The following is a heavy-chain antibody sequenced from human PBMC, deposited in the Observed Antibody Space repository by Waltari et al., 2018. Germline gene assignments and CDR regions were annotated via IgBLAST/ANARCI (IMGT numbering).Heavy chain of an antibody. CDR3: ATLRAGYKNYYFDY. V-gene: IGHV4-34*01. J-gene: IGHJ4*02. CDR1: GGSFSGYY. D-gene: IGHD3-9*01. CDR2: INHSGST. Sequence: QVQLQQWGAGLLKPSETLSLTCAVYGGSFSGYYWRWIRQPPGKGLEWIGEINHSGSTNYNPSLKSRVTISVDTSKNQFSLKLSSVTAADTAVYYCATLRAGYKNYYFDYWGQGTLVTVSS.